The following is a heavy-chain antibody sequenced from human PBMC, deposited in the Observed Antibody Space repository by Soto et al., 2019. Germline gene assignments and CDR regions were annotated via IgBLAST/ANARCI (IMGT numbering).Heavy chain of an antibody. Sequence: QVQLQQWGAGLLKPSETLSLTCAVYGGSFSDYYWSWIRQTPEKGLEWIGEVSHSGSTTYNPSLKIRVTIAIHTSKNQFSLTLNSVTAADTAMYFCAREEPASRHHDYWGQGNLVTVSS. CDR1: GGSFSDYY. D-gene: IGHD1-26*01. CDR2: VSHSGST. V-gene: IGHV4-34*02. J-gene: IGHJ4*02. CDR3: AREEPASRHHDY.